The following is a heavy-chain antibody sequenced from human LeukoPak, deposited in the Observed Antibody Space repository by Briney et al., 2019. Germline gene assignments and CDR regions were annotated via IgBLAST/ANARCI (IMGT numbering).Heavy chain of an antibody. J-gene: IGHJ5*02. Sequence: GESLKISCKGSGYSFTSYWIGWVRQMPGKGLEWMGIIYPGDSDTRYSPSFQGQVTISADKSISTAYLQWSSLKASDTAMYYCASLAGDYYDSSGYYWFDPWGQGTLVTVSS. CDR3: ASLAGDYYDSSGYYWFDP. CDR1: GYSFTSYW. D-gene: IGHD3-22*01. V-gene: IGHV5-51*01. CDR2: IYPGDSDT.